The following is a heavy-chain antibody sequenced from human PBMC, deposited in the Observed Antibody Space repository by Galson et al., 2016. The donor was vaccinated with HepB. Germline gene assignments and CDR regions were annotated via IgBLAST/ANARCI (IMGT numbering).Heavy chain of an antibody. Sequence: SLRLSCAASGFTFSHAWMSWVRQAPGKGLEWVGRVKSRLDGGTTDYAAPVKDRFTISRDDSKNTLYLQMNRLRIEDTAVYYCSPPPTGQQPYYFDYWGQGTLVTVSS. CDR1: GFTFSHAW. J-gene: IGHJ4*02. CDR2: VKSRLDGGTT. CDR3: SPPPTGQQPYYFDY. D-gene: IGHD6-13*01. V-gene: IGHV3-15*01.